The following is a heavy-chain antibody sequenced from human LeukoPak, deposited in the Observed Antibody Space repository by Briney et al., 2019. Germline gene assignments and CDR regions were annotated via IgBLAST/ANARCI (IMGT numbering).Heavy chain of an antibody. J-gene: IGHJ4*02. V-gene: IGHV4-39*01. CDR2: VYYRGLT. Sequence: SQTLSPTCTVSGGSITSRSYDSGCIRHPPGKGLGWIGRVYYRGLTYNNPSLKSRVTISVDTSMNQFSLKLTSVTAADTAVDYCARGHADNRYFDYWGQGTLVTVSS. CDR1: GGSITSRSYD. CDR3: ARGHADNRYFDY.